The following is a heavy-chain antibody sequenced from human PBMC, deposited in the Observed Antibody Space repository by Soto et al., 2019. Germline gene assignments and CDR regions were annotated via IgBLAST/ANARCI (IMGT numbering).Heavy chain of an antibody. Sequence: PSETLSLTCTVSGGSISSGGYYWSWIRQHPGKGLEWIGYIYYSGSTYYNPSLKSRVTISVDTSKNQFSLKLSSVTAADTAVYYCARDTYYYDSSGYSNWFDPWGQGTLVTVSS. CDR1: GGSISSGGYY. V-gene: IGHV4-30-4*08. J-gene: IGHJ5*02. CDR2: IYYSGST. D-gene: IGHD3-22*01. CDR3: ARDTYYYDSSGYSNWFDP.